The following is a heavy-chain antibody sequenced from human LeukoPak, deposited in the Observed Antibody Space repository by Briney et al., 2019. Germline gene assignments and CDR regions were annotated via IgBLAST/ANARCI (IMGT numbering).Heavy chain of an antibody. V-gene: IGHV4-39*01. Sequence: PSETLSLTCTVSDGSISNSPYYWGWIRQPPGRGLEWIGGIYYRGNSYYNPSLKIRVSISVDTSRSQFSLKLSSVTAADTAVYFCARRLSRVAGTDKRNYFDYWGQGTLVTVSS. CDR3: ARRLSRVAGTDKRNYFDY. CDR2: IYYRGNS. D-gene: IGHD6-19*01. CDR1: DGSISNSPYY. J-gene: IGHJ4*02.